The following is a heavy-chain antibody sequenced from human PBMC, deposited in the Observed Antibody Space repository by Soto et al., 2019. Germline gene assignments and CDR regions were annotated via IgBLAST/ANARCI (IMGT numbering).Heavy chain of an antibody. Sequence: SVKVSCKASGGTFSSYAISWVRQAPGQGLEWMGGIIPIFGTANYAQKFQGRVTIPADESTSTAYMVLRSLRSEDTAVYYCATAPHTILGTGGMVVWGQGTTVTVFS. V-gene: IGHV1-69*13. D-gene: IGHD3-3*01. J-gene: IGHJ6*02. CDR1: GGTFSSYA. CDR3: ATAPHTILGTGGMVV. CDR2: IIPIFGTA.